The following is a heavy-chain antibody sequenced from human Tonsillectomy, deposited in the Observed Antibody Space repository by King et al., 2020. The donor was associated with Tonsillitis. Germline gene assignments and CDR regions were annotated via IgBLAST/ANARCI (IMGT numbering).Heavy chain of an antibody. Sequence: VQLVESGGGLVQPGGSLRLSCTASGFTFTNFAMNWVRQAPGKGLEWVSGIGGSGGSTYSADSVKGRFTISRDNAQNTLYLQMNSLRAEDTAVYYCAKHHLGMAPNDGFDIWGLGTMVTVSS. CDR1: GFTFTNFA. V-gene: IGHV3-23*04. J-gene: IGHJ3*02. D-gene: IGHD7-27*01. CDR2: IGGSGGST. CDR3: AKHHLGMAPNDGFDI.